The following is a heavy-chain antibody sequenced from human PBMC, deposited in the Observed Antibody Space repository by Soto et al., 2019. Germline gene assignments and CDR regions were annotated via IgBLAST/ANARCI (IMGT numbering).Heavy chain of an antibody. Sequence: PGGSLRLSCAASGFTFSSYAMSWVRQAPGKGLEWVSAISGSGGSTYYADSVKGRFTISRDNSKNTLYLQMNSLRAEDTAVYYCADVPYDFWSGSPYFYFDYWGQGTLVTVSS. D-gene: IGHD3-3*01. J-gene: IGHJ4*02. CDR1: GFTFSSYA. CDR3: ADVPYDFWSGSPYFYFDY. CDR2: ISGSGGST. V-gene: IGHV3-23*01.